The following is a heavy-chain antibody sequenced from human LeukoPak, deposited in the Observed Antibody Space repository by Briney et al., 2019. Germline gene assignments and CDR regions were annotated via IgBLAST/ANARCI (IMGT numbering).Heavy chain of an antibody. Sequence: SETLSLTCTVSGGSISSGGYYWSWIRQPPGKGLEWIGYIYHSGSTYYNPSLKSRVTISVDRSKNQFSLKLSSVTAADTAVYYCARARYDFWSGWSYWFDPWGQGTLVTVSS. D-gene: IGHD3-3*01. J-gene: IGHJ5*02. CDR3: ARARYDFWSGWSYWFDP. CDR2: IYHSGST. CDR1: GGSISSGGYY. V-gene: IGHV4-30-2*01.